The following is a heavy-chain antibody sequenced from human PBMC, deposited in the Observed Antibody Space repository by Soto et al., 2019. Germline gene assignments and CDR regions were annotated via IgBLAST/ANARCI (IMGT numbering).Heavy chain of an antibody. CDR2: IIPILGTP. J-gene: IGHJ4*02. Sequence: QVQLVQSGPEVKKPGSSVKVSCKSSGGTFNNYAINWVRQTPGQGLEWMGGIIPILGTPHYAQKFQDRVTISADESTRTSYMELRSLRFEDTAVYYCARVGLGAYDSWGQGTLVTVSS. CDR3: ARVGLGAYDS. V-gene: IGHV1-69*01. CDR1: GGTFNNYA. D-gene: IGHD6-19*01.